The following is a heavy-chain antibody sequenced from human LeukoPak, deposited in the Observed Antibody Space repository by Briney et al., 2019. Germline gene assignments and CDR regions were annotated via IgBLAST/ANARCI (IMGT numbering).Heavy chain of an antibody. CDR3: AREYYYDSSSGRLSFHHFGY. CDR1: GFTFSSYS. CDR2: ISSSSSTI. J-gene: IGHJ4*02. D-gene: IGHD3-22*01. Sequence: PGGSLRLSCAASGFTFSSYSMNWVRQAPGKGLEWVSYISSSSSTIYYADSVKGRFTISRDNAKNSLYLQMNSLRAEDTAVYYCAREYYYDSSSGRLSFHHFGYWGQGTLVTVSS. V-gene: IGHV3-48*01.